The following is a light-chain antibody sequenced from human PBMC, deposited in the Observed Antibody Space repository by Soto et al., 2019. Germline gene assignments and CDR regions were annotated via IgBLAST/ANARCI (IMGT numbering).Light chain of an antibody. V-gene: IGKV3-11*01. Sequence: EIVFTPSELTVASCPRYRVLLFCRASQAVNTRLAWYQHKPGQAPRLLIYLASNRAAGVPARFSGSGSGTDFTLTISDVEPEDFAVYYCHQRQSWPRTFGQGTKVDIK. CDR3: HQRQSWPRT. CDR2: LAS. J-gene: IGKJ1*01. CDR1: QAVNTR.